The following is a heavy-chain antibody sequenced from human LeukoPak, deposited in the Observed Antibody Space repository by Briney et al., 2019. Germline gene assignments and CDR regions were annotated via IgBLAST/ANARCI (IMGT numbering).Heavy chain of an antibody. D-gene: IGHD3-10*01. Sequence: SETLSLTCTVSGDSISSYYWSWTRQPAGKGLEWIGRIYTSGSTNYNPSLKNRVTMSVDMSKNQFSLKLRSVTAADTAVYYCARAIWFGDLYEAFDIWGRGTMVTVSS. V-gene: IGHV4-4*07. J-gene: IGHJ3*02. CDR1: GDSISSYY. CDR3: ARAIWFGDLYEAFDI. CDR2: IYTSGST.